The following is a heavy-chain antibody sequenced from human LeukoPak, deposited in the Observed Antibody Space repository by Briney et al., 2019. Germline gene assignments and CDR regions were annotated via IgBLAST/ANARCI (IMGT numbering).Heavy chain of an antibody. CDR1: GHKFIAYY. Sequence: ASVKVSCKASGHKFIAYYMHWVRQAPGQGLEWLGWINSNGGGTHYAQKFQGRVTMTRDTSISTAYMELRRLRSDDTAVYYCTQHLDGQLWIFDYWGQGTVVTVSS. D-gene: IGHD5-18*01. CDR3: TQHLDGQLWIFDY. J-gene: IGHJ4*02. V-gene: IGHV1-2*02. CDR2: INSNGGGT.